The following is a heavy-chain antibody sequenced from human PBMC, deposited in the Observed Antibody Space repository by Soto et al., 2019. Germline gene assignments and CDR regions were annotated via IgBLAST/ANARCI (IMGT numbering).Heavy chain of an antibody. J-gene: IGHJ4*02. CDR2: ISAYNGNT. D-gene: IGHD2-2*01. Sequence: ASVKVSCKASGYTFTSYGISWVRQAPGQGLEWKGWISAYNGNTNYAQKLQGRVTMTTDTSTSTAYMELRSLRSDDTAVYYCARYWARDIVVVPAAISGDYWGQGTLVTVSS. CDR3: ARYWARDIVVVPAAISGDY. V-gene: IGHV1-18*01. CDR1: GYTFTSYG.